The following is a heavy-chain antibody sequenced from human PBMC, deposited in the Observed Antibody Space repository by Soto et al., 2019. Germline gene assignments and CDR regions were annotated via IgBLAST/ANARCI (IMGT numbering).Heavy chain of an antibody. CDR2: ISSSSYI. V-gene: IGHV3-21*01. D-gene: IGHD3-16*01. J-gene: IGHJ6*02. Sequence: PGGSLRLSCAASGFTFSTYSMNWVRQAPGKGLEWVSAISSSSYIYYADSVKGRFTISRDNAKNSLYLQMNSLRAEDTAVYYCARDMGDYDSYYYFAMDVWGQGTTVTVSS. CDR1: GFTFSTYS. CDR3: ARDMGDYDSYYYFAMDV.